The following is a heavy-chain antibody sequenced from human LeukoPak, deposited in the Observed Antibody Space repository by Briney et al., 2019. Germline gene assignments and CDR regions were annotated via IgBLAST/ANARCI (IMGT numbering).Heavy chain of an antibody. V-gene: IGHV3-23*01. CDR2: ISNSDYNT. CDR1: GFTFSSYA. D-gene: IGHD1-14*01. CDR3: AKATGYLL. J-gene: IGHJ4*02. Sequence: GGSLRLSCAASGFTFSSYAMSWVRQAPGKGLEWVSTISNSDYNTYYTDSVKGRFTISRDNSKNTLYLQMNSLRAEDTAVYYCAKATGYLLWGQGTLVTVSS.